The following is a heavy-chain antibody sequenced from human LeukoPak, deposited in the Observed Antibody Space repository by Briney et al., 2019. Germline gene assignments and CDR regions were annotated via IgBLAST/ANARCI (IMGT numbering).Heavy chain of an antibody. CDR1: GGSISSGSYY. D-gene: IGHD2-21*01. Sequence: SETLSLTCTVSGGSISSGSYYWSWIRQPAGKGLEWIGRIYTSGSTNYNPSLKSRVTISVDTSKNQFSLKLSSVTAADTAVYYCARDRAPAYCGGDCFHYYYYMDVWGKGTTVTVSS. CDR2: IYTSGST. V-gene: IGHV4-61*02. CDR3: ARDRAPAYCGGDCFHYYYYMDV. J-gene: IGHJ6*03.